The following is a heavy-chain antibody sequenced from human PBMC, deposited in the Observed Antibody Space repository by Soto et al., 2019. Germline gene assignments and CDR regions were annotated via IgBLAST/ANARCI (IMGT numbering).Heavy chain of an antibody. CDR2: IRSKAYGGTT. CDR3: TSEEPQHNWFDP. J-gene: IGHJ5*02. Sequence: GGSLRLSCTASGFTFGDYAMIWFRQAPGKGLEWVGFIRSKAYGGTTEYAASVKGRFTISRDDSKSIAYLQMNSLKTEDTAVYYCTSEEPQHNWFDPWGQGTLVTVSS. CDR1: GFTFGDYA. D-gene: IGHD1-26*01. V-gene: IGHV3-49*03.